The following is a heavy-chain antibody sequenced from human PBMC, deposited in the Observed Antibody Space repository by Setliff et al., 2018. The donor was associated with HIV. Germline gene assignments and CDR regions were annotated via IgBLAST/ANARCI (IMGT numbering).Heavy chain of an antibody. J-gene: IGHJ4*02. CDR1: GGSFSGYY. CDR2: IYIYNSGST. V-gene: IGHV4-59*01. Sequence: SETLSLTCSVSGGSFSGYYWSWIRQPPGKGLEWIGYIYIYNSGSTNYNPSLTSRVIISADTSRNQFSLKLTSVTAADTAIYYCARGVNFDYWGQGTQVTVSS. CDR3: ARGVNFDY. D-gene: IGHD3-3*01.